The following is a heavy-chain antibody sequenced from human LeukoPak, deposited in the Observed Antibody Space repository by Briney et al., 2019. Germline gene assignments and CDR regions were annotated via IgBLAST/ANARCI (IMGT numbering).Heavy chain of an antibody. Sequence: GGSLRLSCAASGFTVSSNYMSWVRQAPGKGLEWVSVIYSGGSTYYADSVKGRFTISRDNSKNTLYLQMNSLRAEDTAVYYCARWVVDAHPRYYFDYWGQGTLVTVSS. D-gene: IGHD2-15*01. CDR2: IYSGGST. CDR3: ARWVVDAHPRYYFDY. J-gene: IGHJ4*02. CDR1: GFTVSSNY. V-gene: IGHV3-53*01.